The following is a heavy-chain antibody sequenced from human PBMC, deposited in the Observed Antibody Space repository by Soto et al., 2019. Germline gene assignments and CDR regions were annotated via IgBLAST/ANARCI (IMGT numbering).Heavy chain of an antibody. CDR1: GGTFSSYA. V-gene: IGHV1-69*01. CDR3: AVATISDYYDDGMDV. Sequence: QVQLVQSGAEVNKPGSSVKVSCKASGGTFSSYAISWVRHAPGQGLEWMGGIIPIFGTANYAQKFQGRVTITADESTSTAYMELLSLRSEDTAVYYCAVATISDYYDDGMDVWGQGTTVTVSS. D-gene: IGHD5-12*01. J-gene: IGHJ6*02. CDR2: IIPIFGTA.